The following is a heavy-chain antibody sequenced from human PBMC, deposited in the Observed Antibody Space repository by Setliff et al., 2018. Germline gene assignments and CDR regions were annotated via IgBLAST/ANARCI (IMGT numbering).Heavy chain of an antibody. D-gene: IGHD3-10*01. Sequence: PGGSLRLSCTGSGFTFEDFAVSWVRQAPGMGLEWVGFIRKGYGATTVYAAPVKGRFIISRDDSKNTVFLQMNSLKTEDTALYYCNSRITVLRGVTVLWGQGTLVTVSS. J-gene: IGHJ4*02. V-gene: IGHV3-49*04. CDR2: IRKGYGATT. CDR3: NSRITVLRGVTVL. CDR1: GFTFEDFA.